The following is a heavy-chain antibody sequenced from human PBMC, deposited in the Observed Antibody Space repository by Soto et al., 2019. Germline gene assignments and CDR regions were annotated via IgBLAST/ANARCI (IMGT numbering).Heavy chain of an antibody. Sequence: HPGGALRLACEASVFSFSSSAMNWVRQAPGKGLEWISVISGSGGATYFADSVKGRFTISRDNSKNTLYLQMNSLRAEDTAVYYCAKATLRVVHTLVFDHWGQGSLVTVSS. CDR1: VFSFSSSA. V-gene: IGHV3-23*01. J-gene: IGHJ4*02. D-gene: IGHD3-3*01. CDR2: ISGSGGAT. CDR3: AKATLRVVHTLVFDH.